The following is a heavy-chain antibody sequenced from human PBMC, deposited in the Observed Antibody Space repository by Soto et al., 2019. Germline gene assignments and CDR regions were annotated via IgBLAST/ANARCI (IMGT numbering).Heavy chain of an antibody. CDR1: GFTFSSYA. CDR3: AKDRLAGSGSYIYYYYYGMDV. D-gene: IGHD3-10*01. V-gene: IGHV3-23*01. Sequence: GGSLRLSCAASGFTFSSYAMSWVRQAPGKGLEWVSAISGSGGSTYYADSVKGRFTISRDNSKNTLYLQMNSLRAEDTAVYYCAKDRLAGSGSYIYYYYYGMDVWGQGTTVTVSS. CDR2: ISGSGGST. J-gene: IGHJ6*02.